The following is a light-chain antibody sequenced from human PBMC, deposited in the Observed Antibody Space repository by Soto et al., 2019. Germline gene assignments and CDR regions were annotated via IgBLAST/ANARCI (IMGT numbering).Light chain of an antibody. V-gene: IGLV2-14*01. CDR1: SSGVGGDDY. CDR2: EVA. J-gene: IGLJ7*01. Sequence: QSALTQPASVSGSPGQSISISCTGVSSGVGGDDYVSWYQQYPGTAPKLIIYEVANRPSGVSARFSGSKSGNTASLTISGLQAEDEADYYCTAYTTTNDLEVFGGGTQLTVL. CDR3: TAYTTTNDLEV.